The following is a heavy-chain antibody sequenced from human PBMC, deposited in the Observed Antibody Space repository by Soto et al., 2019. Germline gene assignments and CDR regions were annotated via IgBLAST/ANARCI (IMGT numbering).Heavy chain of an antibody. CDR1: GFTFSSYS. D-gene: IGHD3-10*01. CDR2: ISSSSSYI. CDR3: ARDRGDGSGPGY. Sequence: EVQLVESGGGLVKPGGSLRLSCAASGFTFSSYSMNWVRQAPGKGLEWVSSISSSSSYIYYADSVKGRFTISRDSAKNPLYLQMNSLRAEDTAVYYCARDRGDGSGPGYWGQGTLVTVAS. V-gene: IGHV3-21*01. J-gene: IGHJ4*02.